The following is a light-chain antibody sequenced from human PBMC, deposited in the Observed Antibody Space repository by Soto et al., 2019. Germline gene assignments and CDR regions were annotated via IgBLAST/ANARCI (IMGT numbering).Light chain of an antibody. Sequence: DIQMTQSPSIPSASVGDRVTITCRASQSISSWLAWYQQKPGKAPKLLIYDASSLESGVPSRFSGIGSGTEFTLTITSLQPDDFATYYCQQYDSYAWTFGQGTKVEIK. V-gene: IGKV1-5*01. J-gene: IGKJ1*01. CDR1: QSISSW. CDR3: QQYDSYAWT. CDR2: DAS.